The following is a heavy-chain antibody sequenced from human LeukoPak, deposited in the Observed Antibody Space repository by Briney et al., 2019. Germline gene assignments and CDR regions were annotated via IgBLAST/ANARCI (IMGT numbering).Heavy chain of an antibody. CDR3: ARVEYSSFDY. D-gene: IGHD6-6*01. CDR1: GFTFSSYA. V-gene: IGHV3-21*01. J-gene: IGHJ4*02. CDR2: ISSSSSYI. Sequence: GGSLKLSCAASGFTFSSYAMTWVRQAPGKGLEWVSSISSSSSYIYYADSVKGRFTISRDNAKNSLYLQMNSLRAEDTAVYYCARVEYSSFDYWGQGTLVTVSS.